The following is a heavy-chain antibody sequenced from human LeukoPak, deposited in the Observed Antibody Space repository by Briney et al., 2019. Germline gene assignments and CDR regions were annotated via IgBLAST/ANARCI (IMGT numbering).Heavy chain of an antibody. Sequence: WASVKVSCKASGYTFTSYGISWVRQAPGQGLEWMGWISAYNGNTNYAQKLQGRVTMTTDTSTSTAYMELRSLRSDDTAVYYCARLTREYYDFWSGYYSSWFDPWGQGTLVTVSS. D-gene: IGHD3-3*01. CDR3: ARLTREYYDFWSGYYSSWFDP. J-gene: IGHJ5*02. CDR2: ISAYNGNT. CDR1: GYTFTSYG. V-gene: IGHV1-18*01.